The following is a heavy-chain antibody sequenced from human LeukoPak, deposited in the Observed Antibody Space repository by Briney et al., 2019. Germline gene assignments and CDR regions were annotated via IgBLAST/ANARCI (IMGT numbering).Heavy chain of an antibody. CDR3: ARGPESGSYFAWFDP. CDR2: INHSGST. V-gene: IGHV4-34*01. Sequence: PSETLSLTCAVYGGSLSNYYWSWIRQPPGKGLEWIGEINHSGSTQYNPSLKSRVTISVDMSRNQFSLKMNSVTAADTAVYYCARGPESGSYFAWFDPWCQGTLLTVSS. J-gene: IGHJ5*02. CDR1: GGSLSNYY. D-gene: IGHD1-26*01.